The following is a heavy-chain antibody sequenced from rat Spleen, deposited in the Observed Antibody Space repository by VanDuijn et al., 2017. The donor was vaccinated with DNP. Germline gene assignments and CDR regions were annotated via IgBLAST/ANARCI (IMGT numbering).Heavy chain of an antibody. V-gene: IGHV3-3*01. Sequence: EVQLQESGPGLVKPSQSLSLTCSVTGYSITSNFRWSWIRKFPGNKLEWMGYINGAGDINYNPSLRSRISITRDTSMNQFFLQVNSVTTEDSATYYCAIQLGVFDYWGQGVMVIVSS. J-gene: IGHJ2*01. CDR1: GYSITSNFR. CDR2: INGAGDI. D-gene: IGHD5-1*01. CDR3: AIQLGVFDY.